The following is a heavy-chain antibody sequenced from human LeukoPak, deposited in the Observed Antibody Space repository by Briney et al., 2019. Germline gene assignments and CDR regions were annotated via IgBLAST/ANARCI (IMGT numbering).Heavy chain of an antibody. D-gene: IGHD3-3*01. CDR3: ASRAEGYYDFWSGYFSSYYFDY. J-gene: IGHJ4*02. Sequence: SETLSLTCTVSGGSISSGDYYWGWIRQPPGKGLEWIVYIYYSGSTCYNPSLKSRVTISVDTSKNQFSLKLSSVTAADTAVYYCASRAEGYYDFWSGYFSSYYFDYWGQGTLVTVSS. V-gene: IGHV4-30-4*01. CDR2: IYYSGST. CDR1: GGSISSGDYY.